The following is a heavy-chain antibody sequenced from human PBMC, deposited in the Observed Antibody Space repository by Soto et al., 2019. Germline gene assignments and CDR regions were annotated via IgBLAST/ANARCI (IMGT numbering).Heavy chain of an antibody. Sequence: LVQSGPEVKKPGTSVKVSCKTSGFTFGSSAVQWVRQVRGQRLEWIGWIVVASGYPNVAQKFQDRVSLTRDLPINPPWKRSSRGSGDWPMYYGAAAVIGVAGAFHPGGKEPLVGFPS. J-gene: IGHJ5*02. CDR1: GFTFGSSA. CDR3: AAAVIGVAGAFHP. D-gene: IGHD6-19*01. V-gene: IGHV1-58*01. CDR2: IVVASGYP.